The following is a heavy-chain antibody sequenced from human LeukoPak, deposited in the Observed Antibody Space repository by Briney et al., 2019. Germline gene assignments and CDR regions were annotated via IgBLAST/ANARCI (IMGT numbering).Heavy chain of an antibody. CDR3: ARQIYGGKSGNLQDY. V-gene: IGHV5-51*01. CDR2: IYPGDSDT. CDR1: GSSFTSYW. Sequence: GESLKISCKGSGSSFTSYWIGWVRQMPGKGLEWMGIIYPGDSDTRYSPSFEGQVTISADKSITTAYLQWSSLKASDTAMYYCARQIYGGKSGNLQDYWGQGTLVTVSS. J-gene: IGHJ4*02. D-gene: IGHD4-23*01.